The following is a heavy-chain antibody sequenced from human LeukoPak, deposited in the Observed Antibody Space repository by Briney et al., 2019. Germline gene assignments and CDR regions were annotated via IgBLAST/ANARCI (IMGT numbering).Heavy chain of an antibody. CDR3: ASHRGSGYYYDAFDI. CDR1: GGTFSSYA. Sequence: GASVKVSCKASGGTFSSYAISWVRQAPGQGLGWMGGIIPIFGTANYAQKFQGRVTITADKSTSTAYMELSSLRSEDTAVYYCASHRGSGYYYDAFDIWGQGTMVTVSS. V-gene: IGHV1-69*06. CDR2: IIPIFGTA. D-gene: IGHD3-22*01. J-gene: IGHJ3*02.